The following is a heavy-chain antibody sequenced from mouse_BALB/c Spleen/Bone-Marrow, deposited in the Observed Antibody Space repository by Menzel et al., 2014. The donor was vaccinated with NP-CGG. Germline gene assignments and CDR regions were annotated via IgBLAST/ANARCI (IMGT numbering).Heavy chain of an antibody. D-gene: IGHD1-1*01. J-gene: IGHJ4*01. V-gene: IGHV1-54*01. CDR1: GYAITNYW. Sequence: VQLQQSGAELVRPGTSVKVSCKASGYAITNYWIEWIQQRPGQGLEWIGVINPGSGGINYNEKFKGKATLTADKSSSTAYMQLSSLTSDDSAVYFCARELVRGMDYWGQGTSVTVSS. CDR3: ARELVRGMDY. CDR2: INPGSGGI.